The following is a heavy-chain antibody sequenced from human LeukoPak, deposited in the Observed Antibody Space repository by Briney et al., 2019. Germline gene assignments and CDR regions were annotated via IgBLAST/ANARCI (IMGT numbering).Heavy chain of an antibody. J-gene: IGHJ4*02. CDR1: GYTFTSYG. CDR3: ARRVHCTNGVCYRYFDY. CDR2: ISAYNGNT. Sequence: ASVKVSCKASGYTFTSYGISWVRQAPGQGLEWMGWISAYNGNTNYAQKLQGRVTMTTDTSTSTAYMELRSLRSDDTAVYYCARRVHCTNGVCYRYFDYWGQGALVTVSS. V-gene: IGHV1-18*01. D-gene: IGHD2-8*01.